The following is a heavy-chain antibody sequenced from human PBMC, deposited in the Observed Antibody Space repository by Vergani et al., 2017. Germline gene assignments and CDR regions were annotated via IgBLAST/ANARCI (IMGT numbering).Heavy chain of an antibody. CDR3: AKGGTTMKLACDY. CDR1: GFPFSNYA. J-gene: IGHJ4*02. D-gene: IGHD4-11*01. Sequence: EVQLLESGGGLVQPGGSLRVSCAASGFPFSNYAMSWVRQAPGKGLEWVSAISDGGGGTYYADSVKGRCTISRDNSRNTLELQMNSLRAEDTAVYYCAKGGTTMKLACDYWGQGTLVTVSS. V-gene: IGHV3-23*01. CDR2: ISDGGGGT.